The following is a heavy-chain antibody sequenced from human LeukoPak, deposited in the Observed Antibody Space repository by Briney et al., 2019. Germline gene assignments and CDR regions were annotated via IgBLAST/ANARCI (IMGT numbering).Heavy chain of an antibody. CDR3: ARNRQWLLADY. V-gene: IGHV3-7*04. CDR2: TKQDETEK. Sequence: PGESLKISCKGSGYSFTNYWIGWVRQAPGKGLEWVANTKQDETEKHYADSVKGRFTISRDNAQNSLYLQMNSLRAEDTAVYFCARNRQWLLADYWGQGTVVTVSS. D-gene: IGHD3-22*01. J-gene: IGHJ4*02. CDR1: GYSFTNYW.